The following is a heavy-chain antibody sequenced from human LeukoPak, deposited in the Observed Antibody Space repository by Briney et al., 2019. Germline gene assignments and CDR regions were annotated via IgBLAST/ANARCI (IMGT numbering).Heavy chain of an antibody. D-gene: IGHD2-2*01. J-gene: IGHJ6*02. CDR3: ARGEQYQLLPPRWYYGMDV. CDR1: GYTFTSYY. CDR2: INPSGGST. V-gene: IGHV1-46*01. Sequence: ASVKVSCKASGYTFTSYYMHWERQAPGQGLEWMGIINPSGGSTSYAQKLQGRVTMTTDTSTSTAYMELRSLRSDDTAVYYCARGEQYQLLPPRWYYGMDVWGQGTTVTVSS.